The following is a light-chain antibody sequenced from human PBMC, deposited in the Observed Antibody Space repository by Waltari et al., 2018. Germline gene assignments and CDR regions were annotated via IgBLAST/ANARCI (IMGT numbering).Light chain of an antibody. Sequence: QSALTQPRSVSGSPGQSVTIYCTGTSSDVGGYNYVSCYQQHPGKAPKLMIYDVSKRPSGVPDRFSGSKSGNTASLTISGLQAEDEADYYCCSYAGSYTYVVFGGGTKLTVL. CDR2: DVS. V-gene: IGLV2-11*01. CDR3: CSYAGSYTYVV. CDR1: SSDVGGYNY. J-gene: IGLJ2*01.